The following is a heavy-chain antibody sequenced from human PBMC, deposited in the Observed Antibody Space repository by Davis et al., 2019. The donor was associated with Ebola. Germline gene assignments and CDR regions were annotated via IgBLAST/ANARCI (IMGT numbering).Heavy chain of an antibody. D-gene: IGHD6-13*01. CDR3: ARADRIAAAFFDY. Sequence: PSETLSLTCTVSGGSISSYYWSWIRQPPGKGLEWIGYIYYSGSTNYNPSLKSRVTISVDTSKNQFSLKLSSVTAADTAVYYCARADRIAAAFFDYWGQGTLVTVSS. CDR1: GGSISSYY. V-gene: IGHV4-59*01. J-gene: IGHJ4*02. CDR2: IYYSGST.